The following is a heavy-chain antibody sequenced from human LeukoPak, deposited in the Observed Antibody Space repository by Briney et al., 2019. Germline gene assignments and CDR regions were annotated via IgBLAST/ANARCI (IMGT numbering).Heavy chain of an antibody. CDR3: AREKWLRYYMDV. D-gene: IGHD5-12*01. Sequence: PGGSLRLSCAASGFTFSSYGMSWVRQAPGKGLEWVSYISSSTIYYADSVKGRFTISRDNAKNSLYLRMNSLRAEDTAVYYCAREKWLRYYMDVWGKGTTVTVSS. CDR1: GFTFSSYG. V-gene: IGHV3-48*01. CDR2: ISSSTI. J-gene: IGHJ6*03.